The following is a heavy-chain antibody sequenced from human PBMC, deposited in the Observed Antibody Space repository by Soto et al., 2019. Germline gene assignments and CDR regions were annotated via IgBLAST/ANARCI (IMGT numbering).Heavy chain of an antibody. CDR1: GFTFDNYA. D-gene: IGHD2-8*02. V-gene: IGHV3-9*01. Sequence: EVHLVESGGGVVQPGRSLRLSCAASGFTFDNYAMYWVRQAPGKGLEWVSGISWNSGTIGYADSVKGRFTISRDNAKNSLYLQMNSLRAEDTALYYCAKSTGGTANGMDVWGQGTTVTVSS. CDR3: AKSTGGTANGMDV. J-gene: IGHJ6*02. CDR2: ISWNSGTI.